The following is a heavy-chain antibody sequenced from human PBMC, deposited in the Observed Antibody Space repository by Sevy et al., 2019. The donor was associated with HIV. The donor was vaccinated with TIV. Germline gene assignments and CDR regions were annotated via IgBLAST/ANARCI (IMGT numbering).Heavy chain of an antibody. V-gene: IGHV3-7*01. CDR3: VRDGLASATDFDY. CDR2: IKEDGSDK. J-gene: IGHJ4*02. Sequence: GGSLRLSCEVSGFTFSNYWMTWVRQAPGKGLEWVANIKEDGSDKYYGDSVKGRFSLSRENAKNSLYLQMDSLRAEDTAVYYCVRDGLASATDFDYWGQGNLVTVSS. D-gene: IGHD2-15*01. CDR1: GFTFSNYW.